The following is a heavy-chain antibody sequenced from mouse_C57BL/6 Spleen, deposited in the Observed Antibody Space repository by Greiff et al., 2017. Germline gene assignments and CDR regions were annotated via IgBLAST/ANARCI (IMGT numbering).Heavy chain of an antibody. V-gene: IGHV14-4*01. CDR2: IDPENGDT. Sequence: VQLQQSGAELVRPGASVKLSCTASGFNIKDAYMHWVKQRPEQGLEWIGWIDPENGDTEYASKFKGKATLTADKSSSTAYMQLSSLTSEDSAVYFCAREGYDGYPGYFDYWGQGTTLTVSS. CDR3: AREGYDGYPGYFDY. CDR1: GFNIKDAY. J-gene: IGHJ2*01. D-gene: IGHD2-3*01.